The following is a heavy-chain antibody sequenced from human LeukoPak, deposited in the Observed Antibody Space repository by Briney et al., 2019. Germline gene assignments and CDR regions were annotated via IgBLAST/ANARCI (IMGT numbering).Heavy chain of an antibody. Sequence: SETLSLTCAVYGGSFSGYYWSWIRQPPGKGLEWIGEINHSGSTNYNPSLKSRVTISVDTSKNQFSLKLSSVTAADTAVYYYASWSSSWSRRNYMDVWGKGTTVTIPS. CDR3: ASWSSSWSRRNYMDV. D-gene: IGHD6-13*01. J-gene: IGHJ6*03. CDR1: GGSFSGYY. V-gene: IGHV4-34*01. CDR2: INHSGST.